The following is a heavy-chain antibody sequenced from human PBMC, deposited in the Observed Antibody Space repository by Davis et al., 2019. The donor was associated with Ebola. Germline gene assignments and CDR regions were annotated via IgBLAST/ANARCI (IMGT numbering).Heavy chain of an antibody. J-gene: IGHJ4*02. V-gene: IGHV3-15*01. CDR1: GFTFSNAW. CDR2: IKSRPDGGTT. D-gene: IGHD4-23*01. CDR3: GRATALTH. Sequence: PGGSLRLSCAASGFTFSNAWMSWVRQAPGKGLEWVGRIKSRPDGGTTDYAAPVKGRFTISRDDSKKTVFLHMNSLKTEDTAVYFCGRATALTHWGQGTHVTVSS.